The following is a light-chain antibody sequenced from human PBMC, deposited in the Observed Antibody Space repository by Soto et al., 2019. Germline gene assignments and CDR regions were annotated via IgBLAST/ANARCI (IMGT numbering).Light chain of an antibody. J-gene: IGLJ2*01. V-gene: IGLV1-40*01. CDR1: SSNIGADYD. CDR2: GNS. Sequence: QSVLTQPPSVSGAPGQRVTISCTGSSSNIGADYDVHWYQQLPGTAPKLLIYGNSNRPSGVPDRLSGSKSGTSASLAITGLQAEDEADYYCQSYDSSLSGVVFGGRTKLTVL. CDR3: QSYDSSLSGVV.